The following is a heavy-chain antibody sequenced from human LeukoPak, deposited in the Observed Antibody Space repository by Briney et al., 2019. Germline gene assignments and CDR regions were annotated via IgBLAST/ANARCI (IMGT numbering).Heavy chain of an antibody. CDR1: GGSISSGGYY. CDR3: VLEGGSSFDD. Sequence: PSETLSLTCTVSGGSISSGGYYWSWIRQPAGKGLEWIGRIYTSGTTNYNPSLKSRVTMSVDTSKNQFSLKLSSVTAADTAVYYCVLEGGSSFDDWGQGILVTVSS. V-gene: IGHV4-61*02. D-gene: IGHD1-26*01. J-gene: IGHJ4*02. CDR2: IYTSGTT.